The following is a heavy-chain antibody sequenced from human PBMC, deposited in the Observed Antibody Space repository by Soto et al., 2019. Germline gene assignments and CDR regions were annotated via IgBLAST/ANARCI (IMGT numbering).Heavy chain of an antibody. D-gene: IGHD3-10*01. J-gene: IGHJ4*01. V-gene: IGHV1-18*01. Sequence: ASVKVSCKASGHSSTHNGSSWVRRAPGQGLEWMGWININRGDVNHAPKFQGRVTLTTDTSTTTAYMELRSLRLDDTAVYFCATDDMNRGRFDFWGHGILVTVSS. CDR1: GHSSTHNG. CDR3: ATDDMNRGRFDF. CDR2: ININRGDV.